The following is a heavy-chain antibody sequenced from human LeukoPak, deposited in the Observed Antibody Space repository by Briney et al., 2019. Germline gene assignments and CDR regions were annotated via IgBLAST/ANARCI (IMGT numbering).Heavy chain of an antibody. D-gene: IGHD5-24*01. J-gene: IGHJ6*04. CDR3: ARDFAFGDGYPVV. V-gene: IGHV3-11*04. Sequence: GGSLRLSCAASGFTFSDYYISWIRQAPGKGLEWVSYISSSGSTIYYADSVKGRFTISRDNAKNSLYLQMNSLRAEDTAVYYCARDFAFGDGYPVVWGKGTTVTVSS. CDR1: GFTFSDYY. CDR2: ISSSGSTI.